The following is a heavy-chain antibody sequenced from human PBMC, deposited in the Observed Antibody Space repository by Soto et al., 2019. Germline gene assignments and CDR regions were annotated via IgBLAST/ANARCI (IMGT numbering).Heavy chain of an antibody. J-gene: IGHJ4*02. CDR1: GSIFRGYG. Sequence: GGSLRLSCAASGSIFRGYGMHWVRQAPGKGLEWVAVIRYDGSNINYADSVMGRFTISRDNSKNTLYLEMNSLRAEDTAAYYCARVGIGATTFRGYHDSWGQRNLVTGSS. CDR3: ARVGIGATTFRGYHDS. CDR2: IRYDGSNI. V-gene: IGHV3-33*01. D-gene: IGHD1-26*01.